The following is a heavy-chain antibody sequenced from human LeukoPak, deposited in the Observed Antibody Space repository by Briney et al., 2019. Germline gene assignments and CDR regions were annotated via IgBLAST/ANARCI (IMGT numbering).Heavy chain of an antibody. D-gene: IGHD3-3*01. CDR3: ARGYDFWSGYSLPGMDY. CDR2: IYYSGST. V-gene: IGHV4-30-4*08. Sequence: SQTLSLTCTVSGGSISSGDYYWSWIRHPPGKGLEWIGYIYYSGSTYYNPSLKSRVTISVDTSKNQFSLKLSSVTAADTAVYYCARGYDFWSGYSLPGMDYWGQGTLVTVSS. CDR1: GGSISSGDYY. J-gene: IGHJ4*02.